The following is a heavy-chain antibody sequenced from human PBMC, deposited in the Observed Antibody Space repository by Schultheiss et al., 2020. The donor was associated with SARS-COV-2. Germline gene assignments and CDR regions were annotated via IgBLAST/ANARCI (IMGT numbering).Heavy chain of an antibody. V-gene: IGHV5-51*06. CDR3: ARHHISHTDASVLDY. J-gene: IGHJ4*02. D-gene: IGHD2-2*02. Sequence: GGSLRLSCKGSGYSFTRYWIGWVRQLPGKSLEWMGSIYGGDSRTTYGPSFQGQVIFSADKSLTTAYLQWSRLQASDTAMYYCARHHISHTDASVLDYWGQGTPVTVSS. CDR2: IYGGDSRT. CDR1: GYSFTRYW.